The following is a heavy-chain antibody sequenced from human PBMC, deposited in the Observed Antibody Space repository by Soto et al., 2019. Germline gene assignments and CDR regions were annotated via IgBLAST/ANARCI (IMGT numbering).Heavy chain of an antibody. D-gene: IGHD3-22*01. CDR2: IYYSGST. CDR3: AWSSGYYHWYFDY. J-gene: IGHJ4*02. CDR1: GGSISSGDYY. V-gene: IGHV4-30-4*01. Sequence: PSETLSLTCTVSGGSISSGDYYWSWIRQPPGKGLEWIGYIYYSGSTYYNPSLKSRVTISVDTSKNQFSLKLSSVTAADTAVYYCAWSSGYYHWYFDYWGQGTLVTVPS.